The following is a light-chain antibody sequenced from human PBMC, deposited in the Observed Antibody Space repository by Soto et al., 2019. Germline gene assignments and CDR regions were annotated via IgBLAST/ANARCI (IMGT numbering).Light chain of an antibody. J-gene: IGLJ3*02. CDR2: DDS. CDR3: QVWDTGSDQGV. V-gene: IGLV3-21*02. Sequence: SYELTQPPSVSVAPGQTARITRGGNNIGSKSVHWYQQKPGQAPVLVVYDDSDRPSGIPERFSGSNSGNTATLTISRVEAGDEADYYCQVWDTGSDQGVFGGGTKLTVL. CDR1: NIGSKS.